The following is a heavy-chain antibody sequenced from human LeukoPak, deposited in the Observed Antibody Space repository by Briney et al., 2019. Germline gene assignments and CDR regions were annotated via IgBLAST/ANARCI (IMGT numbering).Heavy chain of an antibody. CDR1: GGSFSGYY. CDR2: INHSGST. J-gene: IGHJ4*02. V-gene: IGHV4-34*01. CDR3: ARDGEFRYYYDSSGYYFDY. D-gene: IGHD3-22*01. Sequence: PSETLSLTCAVYGGSFSGYYWSWIRQPPGKGLEWIGEINHSGSTNYNPSLKSRVTISVDTSKNQLSLKLSSVTAAATAVYYCARDGEFRYYYDSSGYYFDYWGQGTLVTVSS.